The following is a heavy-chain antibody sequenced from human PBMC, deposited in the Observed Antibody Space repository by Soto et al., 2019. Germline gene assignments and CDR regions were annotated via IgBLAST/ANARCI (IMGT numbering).Heavy chain of an antibody. CDR1: GDTFINYG. V-gene: IGHV1-69*01. CDR2: VSPMFGPA. J-gene: IGHJ4*02. Sequence: QEQLVQSGAEVKKPGSSVKVSCKASGDTFINYGLAWVRQAPGQGLEWMGGVSPMFGPANHAQKFLDRLTITADGSTGSVYMELSSLRSEDTAVYYWARDRSGGWTGPFDYWAQGTLVTVSS. D-gene: IGHD2-15*01. CDR3: ARDRSGGWTGPFDY.